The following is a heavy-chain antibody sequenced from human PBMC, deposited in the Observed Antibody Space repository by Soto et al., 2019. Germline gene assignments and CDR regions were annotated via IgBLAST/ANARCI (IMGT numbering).Heavy chain of an antibody. CDR3: ARGPSNYCTNGVCAFDI. J-gene: IGHJ3*02. Sequence: ASVKVSCKASGYTFTSYYMHWVRQAPGQGLEWMGIINPSGGSTSYAQKFQGRVTMTRDTSTSTVYMELSSLRSEDTAVYYCARGPSNYCTNGVCAFDIWGQGTMVTVSS. CDR1: GYTFTSYY. CDR2: INPSGGST. D-gene: IGHD2-8*01. V-gene: IGHV1-46*03.